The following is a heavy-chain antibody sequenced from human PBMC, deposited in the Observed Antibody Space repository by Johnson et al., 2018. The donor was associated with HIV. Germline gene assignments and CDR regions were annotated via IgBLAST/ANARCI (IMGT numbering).Heavy chain of an antibody. CDR3: RSTPDAFEI. D-gene: IGHD2-2*01. Sequence: QVQLVESGGGLVQPGGSLRLSCAASGFTFSSYAMHWVRQAPGKGLEWVAVISYDGSNKYYADSVKGRFTISRDNSKNTLYLQMNSLRAEDTAVYYCRSTPDAFEIWGQGTMVTVSS. CDR2: ISYDGSNK. V-gene: IGHV3-30*04. CDR1: GFTFSSYA. J-gene: IGHJ3*02.